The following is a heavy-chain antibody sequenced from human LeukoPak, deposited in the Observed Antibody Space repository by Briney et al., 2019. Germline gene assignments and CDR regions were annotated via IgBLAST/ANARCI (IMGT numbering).Heavy chain of an antibody. D-gene: IGHD3-10*01. CDR3: AKEASGYGYYFDY. CDR1: GITFSSFA. V-gene: IGHV3-23*01. Sequence: PGGSLRLSCVVSGITFSSFAMSWVRQTPGKGPEWVSVISDSGGTTFYADSVKGRFTISRDNSKNTLYLQMNSLRAEDTAAYYCAKEASGYGYYFDYWGQGTLVTVSS. J-gene: IGHJ4*02. CDR2: ISDSGGTT.